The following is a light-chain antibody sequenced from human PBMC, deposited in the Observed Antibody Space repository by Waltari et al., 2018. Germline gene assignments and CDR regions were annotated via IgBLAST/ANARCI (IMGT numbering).Light chain of an antibody. Sequence: QSALTQPASVSGSPGQSITISCTGTSSDVGGYDYVSWYQQHPGKVPKLLIYGVSNRPAGVSNLFSGSKSGNTSSLTISRLQAGDEAEYYCSSYTSSNTRVVGTGTEGTVL. CDR1: SSDVGGYDY. V-gene: IGLV2-14*01. CDR2: GVS. CDR3: SSYTSSNTRV. J-gene: IGLJ1*01.